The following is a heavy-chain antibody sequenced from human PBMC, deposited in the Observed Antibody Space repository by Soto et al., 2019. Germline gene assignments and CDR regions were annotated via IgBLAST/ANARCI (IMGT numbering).Heavy chain of an antibody. CDR1: GFTFSSYA. J-gene: IGHJ6*02. D-gene: IGHD4-4*01. CDR2: ISVSGGST. V-gene: IGHV3-23*01. Sequence: WGSLRLSCAASGFTFSSYAMSWVRQDPGKGLEWVSAISVSGGSTYYADSVKGRFTISRDNSKNTLYLQMNSLRAEDTAVYYCAKNPPVTLNSYYYYGMDVWGQGTPVTVSS. CDR3: AKNPPVTLNSYYYYGMDV.